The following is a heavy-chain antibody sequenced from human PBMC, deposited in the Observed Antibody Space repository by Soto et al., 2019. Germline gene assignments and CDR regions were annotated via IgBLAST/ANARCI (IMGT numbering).Heavy chain of an antibody. CDR3: AAKPHSYYYDSSGYYAFDI. CDR2: IVVGSGNT. Sequence: AVKVSCKGCGFTFTSSAVQWVRQARGQRLEWIGWIVVGSGNTNYAQKFQERVTITRDMSTSTAYMELSSLRSEDTAVYYCAAKPHSYYYDSSGYYAFDIWGQGTMVTVSS. D-gene: IGHD3-22*01. J-gene: IGHJ3*02. V-gene: IGHV1-58*01. CDR1: GFTFTSSA.